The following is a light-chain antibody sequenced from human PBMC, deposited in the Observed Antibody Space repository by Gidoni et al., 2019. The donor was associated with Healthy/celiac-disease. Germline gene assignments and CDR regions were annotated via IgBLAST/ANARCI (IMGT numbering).Light chain of an antibody. V-gene: IGKV1-33*01. CDR2: DAS. CDR3: QQYDNLTPIFT. Sequence: DIQMTQSPSSLSASVVDRVTITCHASQDISNYLNWYKQKPGKDPTLLIYDASNLETGVPSRFSGSGAGTNFTFTISSLQHEDIATYYCQQYDNLTPIFTFGPGTKVDIK. J-gene: IGKJ3*01. CDR1: QDISNY.